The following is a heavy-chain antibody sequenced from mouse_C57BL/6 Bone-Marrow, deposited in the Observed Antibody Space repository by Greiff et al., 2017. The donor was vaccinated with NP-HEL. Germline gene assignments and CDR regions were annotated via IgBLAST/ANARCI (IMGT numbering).Heavy chain of an antibody. Sequence: VQLQQPGAELVKPGASVKSSCKASGYTFTSYWMHWVKQRPGQGLEWIGMIHPNSGSTNYNEKFKSKATLTVDKSSSTAYMQLSSLTSEDSAVYYCARWDDGGFAYWGQGTLVTVSA. J-gene: IGHJ3*01. CDR3: ARWDDGGFAY. CDR1: GYTFTSYW. D-gene: IGHD2-3*01. V-gene: IGHV1-64*01. CDR2: IHPNSGST.